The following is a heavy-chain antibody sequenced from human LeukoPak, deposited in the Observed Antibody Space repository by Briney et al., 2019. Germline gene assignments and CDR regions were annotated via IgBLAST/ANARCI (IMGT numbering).Heavy chain of an antibody. D-gene: IGHD3-10*01. CDR2: IIPIFGTA. CDR1: GGTISSYA. Sequence: SVKVSCKASGGTISSYAISWVRQAPGQGLEWMGGIIPIFGTANYAQKFQGRVTITTDESTSTAYMELSSLRSEDTAVYYCALWFGEKYYFDYWGQGTLVTVSS. CDR3: ALWFGEKYYFDY. J-gene: IGHJ4*02. V-gene: IGHV1-69*05.